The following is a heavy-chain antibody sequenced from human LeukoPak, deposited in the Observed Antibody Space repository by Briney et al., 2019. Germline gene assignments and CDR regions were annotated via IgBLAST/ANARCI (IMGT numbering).Heavy chain of an antibody. D-gene: IGHD3-10*01. Sequence: GGSLRLSCAASGFTFSSYGMHWVRQAPGKGLEWVAVIWYDGSNKYYADSVKGRFTISRDNSKNTLSLQMNSLRTEDTAVFYCAKGSGGSGSFYNHFDCWGQGTLVTVSS. V-gene: IGHV3-30*02. J-gene: IGHJ4*02. CDR3: AKGSGGSGSFYNHFDC. CDR1: GFTFSSYG. CDR2: IWYDGSNK.